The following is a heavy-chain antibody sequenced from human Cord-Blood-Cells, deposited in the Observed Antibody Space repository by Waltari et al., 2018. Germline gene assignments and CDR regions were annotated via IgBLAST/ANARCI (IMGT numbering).Heavy chain of an antibody. CDR2: IYYSGST. J-gene: IGHJ4*02. CDR3: ARHVGGSSTSCYDY. D-gene: IGHD2-2*01. Sequence: QVQLQESGPGLVKPSETLSLTCPVSGGAISRHYWTWLRQPPGKGLEWIGYIYYSGSTNYNPSLKSRVTISVDTSKNQFSLKLSSVTAADTAVYYCARHVGGSSTSCYDYWGQGTLVTVSS. CDR1: GGAISRHY. V-gene: IGHV4-59*08.